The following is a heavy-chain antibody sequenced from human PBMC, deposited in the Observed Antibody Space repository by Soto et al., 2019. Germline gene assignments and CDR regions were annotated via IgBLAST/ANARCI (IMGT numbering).Heavy chain of an antibody. CDR3: AKDEDSGSYFFDY. V-gene: IGHV3-23*01. CDR1: GFTFTSYA. J-gene: IGHJ4*01. CDR2: ISDSGDST. D-gene: IGHD1-26*01. Sequence: PGGSLRLSCAASGFTFTSYAMTWVRQAPGKGLEWVPAISDSGDSTYYADSVKGRFTISRDNSKNTLYLQMNSLRAEDTAVYYCAKDEDSGSYFFDYWGQGTLVTVSS.